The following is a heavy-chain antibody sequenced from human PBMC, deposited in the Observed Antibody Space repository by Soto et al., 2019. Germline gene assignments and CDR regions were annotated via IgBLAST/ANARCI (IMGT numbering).Heavy chain of an antibody. Sequence: SXTLSLTCAVSGGSISSSNWWSWVRQPPGKGLEWIGEIYHSGSTNYDPSLKSRVTISVDKSKNQFSLKLSSVTAADTAVYYCARASAQGPLDYGGQGPLVXVS. CDR2: IYHSGST. D-gene: IGHD6-13*01. CDR3: ARASAQGPLDY. V-gene: IGHV4-4*02. CDR1: GGSISSSNW. J-gene: IGHJ4*02.